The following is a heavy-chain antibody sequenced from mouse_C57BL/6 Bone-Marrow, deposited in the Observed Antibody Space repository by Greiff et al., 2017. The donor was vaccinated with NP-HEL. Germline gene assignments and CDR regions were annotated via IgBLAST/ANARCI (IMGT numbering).Heavy chain of an antibody. D-gene: IGHD1-1*01. V-gene: IGHV6-3*01. CDR3: THPFTTVVDTWFAY. J-gene: IGHJ3*01. CDR2: IRLKSDNYAT. CDR1: GFTFSNYW. Sequence: EVKLVESGGGLVQPGGSMKLSCVASGFTFSNYWMNWVRQSPEKGLEWVAQIRLKSDNYATHYAESVKGRFTISRDDSKSSVYLQMNNLRAEDTGIYYCTHPFTTVVDTWFAYWGQGTLVTVSA.